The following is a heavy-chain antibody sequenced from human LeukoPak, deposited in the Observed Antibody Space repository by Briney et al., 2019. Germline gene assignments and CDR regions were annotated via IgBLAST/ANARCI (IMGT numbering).Heavy chain of an antibody. V-gene: IGHV3-48*04. J-gene: IGHJ4*02. CDR1: GFTFRSYW. CDR2: ISSSSSTI. Sequence: GGSLRLSCAASGFTFRSYWMSWVRQAPGKGLEWVSYISSSSSTIYYADSVKGRFTISRDNAKNSLYLQMNSLRAEDTALYYCAKDGGYYYDSSGSWYYFDYRGQGTLVTVSS. CDR3: AKDGGYYYDSSGSWYYFDY. D-gene: IGHD3-22*01.